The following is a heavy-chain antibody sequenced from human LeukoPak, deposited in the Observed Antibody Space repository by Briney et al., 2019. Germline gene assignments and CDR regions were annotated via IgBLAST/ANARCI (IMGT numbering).Heavy chain of an antibody. D-gene: IGHD1-14*01. Sequence: ASVKVSCKASGYTFTGYYMHWVRQAPGQGLEWMGWINPNSGGTNYAQKFQGRVTMTMDTSISTAYMELSRLRSDDTAVYYCARNRAVSRNWFDPWGRGTLVTVSS. V-gene: IGHV1-2*02. J-gene: IGHJ5*02. CDR1: GYTFTGYY. CDR3: ARNRAVSRNWFDP. CDR2: INPNSGGT.